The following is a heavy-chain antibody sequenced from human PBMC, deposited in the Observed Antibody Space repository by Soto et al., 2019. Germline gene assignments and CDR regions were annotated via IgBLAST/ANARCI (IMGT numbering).Heavy chain of an antibody. V-gene: IGHV3-21*01. CDR1: GFTFSSYS. CDR3: ARDLTSTVTNYYYYGMDV. CDR2: ISSSSSYI. J-gene: IGHJ6*02. Sequence: GGSLSLSCAASGFTFSSYSMNWVRQAPGKGLEWVSSISSSSSYIYYADSVKGRFTISRDNAKNSLYLQMNSLRAEDTAVYYCARDLTSTVTNYYYYGMDVWGQGTTVTVSS. D-gene: IGHD4-17*01.